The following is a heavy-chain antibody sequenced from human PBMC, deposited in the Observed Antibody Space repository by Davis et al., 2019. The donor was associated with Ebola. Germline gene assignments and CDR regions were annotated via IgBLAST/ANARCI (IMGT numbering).Heavy chain of an antibody. V-gene: IGHV3-23*01. CDR2: ISGSGGST. CDR1: GFTFSSYA. D-gene: IGHD3-10*01. J-gene: IGHJ3*02. CDR3: AKAPRIYGSGSYSAFDI. Sequence: GGSLRLSCAASGFTFSSYAMSWVRQAPGKGLEWVSAISGSGGSTYYADSVKGRFTISRDNSKNTLYLQMNSLRAEDTAVYYCAKAPRIYGSGSYSAFDIWGQGTMVTVSS.